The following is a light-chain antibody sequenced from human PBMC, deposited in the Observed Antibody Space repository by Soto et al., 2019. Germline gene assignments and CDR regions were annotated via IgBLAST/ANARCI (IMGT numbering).Light chain of an antibody. CDR1: QNIRSN. Sequence: ILLTQSPDTVSVSPGEGVTLSCRASQNIRSNLAWYRQKPGQAPRLLIYGASTRASGVPARFGGSGSGTDFTLTISSLQSEDFVVYCCQQYDGWPWTFGQGTKVEIK. V-gene: IGKV3-15*01. J-gene: IGKJ1*01. CDR3: QQYDGWPWT. CDR2: GAS.